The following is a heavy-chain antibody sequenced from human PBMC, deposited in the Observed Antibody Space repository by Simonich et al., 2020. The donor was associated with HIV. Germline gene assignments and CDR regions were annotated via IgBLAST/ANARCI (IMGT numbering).Heavy chain of an antibody. Sequence: EVQLVESGGGLVKPGGSLRLSCAASGFTFSSYSMNWVCQAPGMGLEWVPTISNSSSYIYYANSVKGRLTISRDNAKNSLYLQMNSLRAEDTAVYYCARDGRKGSSTSCSDYWGQGTLVTVSS. CDR3: ARDGRKGSSTSCSDY. CDR2: ISNSSSYI. D-gene: IGHD2-2*01. CDR1: GFTFSSYS. V-gene: IGHV3-21*01. J-gene: IGHJ4*02.